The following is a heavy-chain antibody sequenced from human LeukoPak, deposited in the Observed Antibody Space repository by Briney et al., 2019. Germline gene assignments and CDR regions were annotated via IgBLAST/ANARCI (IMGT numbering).Heavy chain of an antibody. CDR3: ARDRLEDIRGAFDI. J-gene: IGHJ3*02. CDR2: IYYSGST. Sequence: SETLSLTCTVSGGSISSYYWSWIRQPPGKGLEWIGYIYYSGSTNYNPSLKSRVTISVDTSKDQFSLKLSSVTAADTAVYYCARDRLEDIRGAFDIWGQGTMVTVSS. CDR1: GGSISSYY. D-gene: IGHD2-15*01. V-gene: IGHV4-59*01.